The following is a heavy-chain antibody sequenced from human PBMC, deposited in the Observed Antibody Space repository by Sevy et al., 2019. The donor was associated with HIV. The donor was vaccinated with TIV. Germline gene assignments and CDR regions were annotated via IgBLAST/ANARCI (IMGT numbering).Heavy chain of an antibody. V-gene: IGHV4-34*01. Sequence: SETLSLTCAVYGGSFSGYYWSWIRQPPGKGLEWIGEINHSGSTNYNPSLKSRVTISVDTFRNQFSRKLSSVTAADTAGYYCARGPMYYYGSGAYWCQGTLVTVSS. J-gene: IGHJ4*02. CDR2: INHSGST. CDR3: ARGPMYYYGSGAY. D-gene: IGHD3-10*01. CDR1: GGSFSGYY.